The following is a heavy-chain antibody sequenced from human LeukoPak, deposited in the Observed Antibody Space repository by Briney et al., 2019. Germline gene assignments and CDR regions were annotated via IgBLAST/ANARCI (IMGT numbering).Heavy chain of an antibody. Sequence: GASVKVSCKASGYTFTSYGISWVRQATGQGLEWMGWMNPNATNTGYAQTFYAQKFQGRVSMTRNTSINTAYMELSSLGPEDTAVYYCARNWDALDLWGQGTMVTVSS. J-gene: IGHJ3*01. CDR1: GYTFTSYG. CDR2: MNPNATNT. V-gene: IGHV1-8*02. CDR3: ARNWDALDL.